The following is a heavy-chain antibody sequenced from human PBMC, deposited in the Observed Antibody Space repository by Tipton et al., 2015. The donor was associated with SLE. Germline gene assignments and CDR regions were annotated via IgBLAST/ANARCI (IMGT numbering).Heavy chain of an antibody. V-gene: IGHV4-38-2*02. CDR1: GYSISSGYY. CDR3: AREGITIRAFDI. J-gene: IGHJ3*02. Sequence: TLSLTCAVSGYSISSGYYWGWIRQPPGKGLEWIGSIYHSGSTYYNPSLKSRVTMSVDTSKNQFSLKLSSVTAADTAVYYCAREGITIRAFDIWGQGTMVTVSS. D-gene: IGHD3-10*01. CDR2: IYHSGST.